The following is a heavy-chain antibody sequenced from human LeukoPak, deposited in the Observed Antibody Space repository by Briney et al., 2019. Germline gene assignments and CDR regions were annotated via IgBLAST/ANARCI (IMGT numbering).Heavy chain of an antibody. CDR1: GFSFSGYG. V-gene: IGHV3-33*06. J-gene: IGHJ4*02. CDR3: AKSLYISSWYYDY. D-gene: IGHD6-13*01. CDR2: IWYDGGNK. Sequence: GRSLRLSCAASGFSFSGYGMHWVRQAPGKGLEWVAVIWYDGGNKYYADSVKGRFTISRDNSKNTLYLQVNSLRAEDTAVYYCAKSLYISSWYYDYWGQGTLVTVSS.